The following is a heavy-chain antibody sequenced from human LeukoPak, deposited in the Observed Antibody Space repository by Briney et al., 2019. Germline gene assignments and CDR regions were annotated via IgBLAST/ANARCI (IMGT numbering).Heavy chain of an antibody. CDR1: GYIFTSYD. D-gene: IGHD3-3*01. CDR2: IIPIFGTA. V-gene: IGHV1-69*05. Sequence: SVKVSCKASGYIFTSYDINWARQAPGQGLEWMGGIIPIFGTANYAQKFQGRVTITTDESTSTAYMELSSLRSEDTAVYYCAKDQYYDFWSGFYYWGQGTLVTVSS. J-gene: IGHJ4*02. CDR3: AKDQYYDFWSGFYY.